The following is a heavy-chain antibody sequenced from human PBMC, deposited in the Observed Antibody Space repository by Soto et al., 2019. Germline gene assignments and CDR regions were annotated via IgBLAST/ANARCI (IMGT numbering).Heavy chain of an antibody. D-gene: IGHD6-19*01. Sequence: TVKVSCKASGGTFSSYAISWVRQAPGQGLEWMGGIIPIFGTANYAQKFQGRVTITADESTSTAYMELSSLRSEDTAVYYCARDVAVAGTKGYIFDYWGQGTLVTVSS. CDR1: GGTFSSYA. V-gene: IGHV1-69*13. CDR2: IIPIFGTA. J-gene: IGHJ4*02. CDR3: ARDVAVAGTKGYIFDY.